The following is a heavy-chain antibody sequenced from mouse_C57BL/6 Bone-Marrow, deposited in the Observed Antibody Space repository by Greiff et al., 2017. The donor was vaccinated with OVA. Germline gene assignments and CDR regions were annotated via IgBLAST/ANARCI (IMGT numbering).Heavy chain of an antibody. Sequence: EVKLMESGGGLVKPGGSLKLSCAASGFTFSSYAMSWVRQTPEKRLEWVATISDGGSYTYYPDNVKGRFTISRDNAKNNLYLQMSHLKSEDTAMYYCARDPSDYSNRYYFDYWGQGTTLTVSS. CDR3: ARDPSDYSNRYYFDY. CDR2: ISDGGSYT. CDR1: GFTFSSYA. J-gene: IGHJ2*01. D-gene: IGHD2-5*01. V-gene: IGHV5-4*01.